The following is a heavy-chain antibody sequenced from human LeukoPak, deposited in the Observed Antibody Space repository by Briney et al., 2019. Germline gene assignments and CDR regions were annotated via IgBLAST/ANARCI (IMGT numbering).Heavy chain of an antibody. Sequence: GGSLRLSCAASGFTFSSYWMSWVRQAPGKGLEWVANIKQDGSEKYYVDSVKGRFTISRDNAENSLYLQMNSLRAEDTAVYYCARTTEPLYYYYYGMDVWGQGTTVTVSS. CDR1: GFTFSSYW. J-gene: IGHJ6*02. D-gene: IGHD4-17*01. CDR3: ARTTEPLYYYYYGMDV. V-gene: IGHV3-7*01. CDR2: IKQDGSEK.